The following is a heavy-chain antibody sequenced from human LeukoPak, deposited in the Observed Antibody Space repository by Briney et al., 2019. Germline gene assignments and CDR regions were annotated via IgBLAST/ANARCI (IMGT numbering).Heavy chain of an antibody. CDR2: SNSDGKIT. J-gene: IGHJ4*02. Sequence: PGGSLRLSCAASGFTLGRYWMHWFRQAPGTGLVWVARSNSDGKITDYADSVRGRFTTSRDHTKHTVYLQMSSLRAEHTGVYYCARDHHDFWSGYPNYWGQGTLVIVSS. V-gene: IGHV3-74*01. CDR3: ARDHHDFWSGYPNY. D-gene: IGHD3-3*01. CDR1: GFTLGRYW.